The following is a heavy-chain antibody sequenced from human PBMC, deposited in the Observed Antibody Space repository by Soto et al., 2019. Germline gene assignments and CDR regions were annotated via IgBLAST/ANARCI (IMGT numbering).Heavy chain of an antibody. CDR2: IIPLLGIA. D-gene: IGHD6-19*01. J-gene: IGHJ4*02. V-gene: IGHV1-69*02. CDR1: GGTFSSYT. Sequence: QVQLVQSGAEVKKPGSSVKVSCKASGGTFSSYTISWVRQAPGQGLEWMGMIIPLLGIANKAQNFQGRVTITTDKSTSTAYMELSSLRSEDTDVYYCARVSSGWSYWGQGPMVTVSS. CDR3: ARVSSGWSY.